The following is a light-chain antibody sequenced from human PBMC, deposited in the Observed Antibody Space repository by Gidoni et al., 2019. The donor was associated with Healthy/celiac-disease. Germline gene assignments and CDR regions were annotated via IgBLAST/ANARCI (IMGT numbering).Light chain of an antibody. J-gene: IGKJ5*01. V-gene: IGKV1-39*01. Sequence: DIPMTQSPSSLSASVGDRVTITCRASQSISSYLNWYQQKPGKAPKLLIYAASSLQSGVPSRFSGSGSGTDFTLTISSLQPEDFATYYCQQSYSTPPINFGQXTRLEIK. CDR3: QQSYSTPPIN. CDR1: QSISSY. CDR2: AAS.